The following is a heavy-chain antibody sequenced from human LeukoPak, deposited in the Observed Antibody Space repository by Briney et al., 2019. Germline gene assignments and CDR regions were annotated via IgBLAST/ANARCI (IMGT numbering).Heavy chain of an antibody. V-gene: IGHV4-59*01. CDR1: GGSINNYY. J-gene: IGHJ6*02. Sequence: PSETLSLTCTVSGGSINNYYWSWIRQPPGKGLEWIGYIYYSGSTNYNPSLKSRVTISVDTSKNQFSLKMSSLTAADTAVYYCARQNIAAAGFYYYGMDVWGQGTTVTVSS. CDR3: ARQNIAAAGFYYYGMDV. D-gene: IGHD6-13*01. CDR2: IYYSGST.